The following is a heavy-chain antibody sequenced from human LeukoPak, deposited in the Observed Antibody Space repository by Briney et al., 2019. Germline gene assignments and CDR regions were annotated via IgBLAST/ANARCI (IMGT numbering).Heavy chain of an antibody. Sequence: SETLPLTCAVYGGSFSGYYWSWIRQPPGKGLEWIGEINHSGSTNYNPSLKSRVTISVDTSKNQFSLKLSSVTAADTAVYYCARPAYCSSTSCSTDYWGQGTLVTVSS. D-gene: IGHD2-2*01. CDR3: ARPAYCSSTSCSTDY. CDR2: INHSGST. V-gene: IGHV4-34*01. J-gene: IGHJ4*02. CDR1: GGSFSGYY.